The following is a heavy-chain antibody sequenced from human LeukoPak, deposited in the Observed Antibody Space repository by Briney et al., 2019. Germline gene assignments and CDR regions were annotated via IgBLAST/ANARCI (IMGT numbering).Heavy chain of an antibody. CDR3: ARAGPNWRIDY. J-gene: IGHJ4*02. Sequence: GGSLTLSCAASGLTVSGSWIHWVRHAPGKGLLWVSLINNDGSSTTYADSVKGRFTISRDNAKNTLYLQMNSLRVDDTAMYYCARAGPNWRIDYWGQGTLVTVSS. CDR1: GLTVSGSW. V-gene: IGHV3-74*01. CDR2: INNDGSST. D-gene: IGHD2-8*01.